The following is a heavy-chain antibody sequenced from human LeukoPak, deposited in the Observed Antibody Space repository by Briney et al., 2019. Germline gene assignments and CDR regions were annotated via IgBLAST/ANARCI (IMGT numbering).Heavy chain of an antibody. CDR3: AKDLGEYWLLMDV. J-gene: IGHJ6*04. CDR2: ISFDGSDK. CDR1: GFTFNNYG. Sequence: GRSLRLSCAGSGFTFNNYGIHWVRQAPGKGLEWVAVISFDGSDKYYADSVKGRFTISRDHSKNTLYLQMNSLRTEDTAVYYCAKDLGEYWLLMDVWGKGTTVTVSS. D-gene: IGHD3-9*01. V-gene: IGHV3-30*18.